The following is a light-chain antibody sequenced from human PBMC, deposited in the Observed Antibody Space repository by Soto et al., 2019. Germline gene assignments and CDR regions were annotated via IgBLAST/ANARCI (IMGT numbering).Light chain of an antibody. CDR3: QQYEKWPPSIT. Sequence: EVVMTQSPATLSVSPGEGVTLSCRASQGIGDTLAWYQHKPGQTPRLLIYDTSTRATGVPARFSGSRSGTDFTLTISRLEPEDFAVYYCQQYEKWPPSITFGQGTRLEIK. J-gene: IGKJ5*01. V-gene: IGKV3-15*01. CDR1: QGIGDT. CDR2: DTS.